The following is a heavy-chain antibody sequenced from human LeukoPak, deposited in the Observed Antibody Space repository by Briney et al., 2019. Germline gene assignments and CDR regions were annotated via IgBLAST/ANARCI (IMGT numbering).Heavy chain of an antibody. CDR1: GFTFSSYS. J-gene: IGHJ6*02. CDR3: ARDDAGMDV. CDR2: ISSSSSYI. V-gene: IGHV3-21*01. Sequence: PGGSLRLSCAASGFTFSSYSMNWVRQAPGKGLEWVSSISSSSSYIHYADSVKGRFTISRDNAKNSLYLQMNSLRAEDTAVYYCARDDAGMDVWGQGTTVTVSS.